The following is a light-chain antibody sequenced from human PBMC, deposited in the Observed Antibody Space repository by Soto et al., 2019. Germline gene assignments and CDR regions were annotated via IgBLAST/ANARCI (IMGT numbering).Light chain of an antibody. CDR2: GAS. V-gene: IGKV3-20*01. J-gene: IGKJ1*01. CDR1: QSVSSN. CDR3: QQYSRSPRT. Sequence: EIVMTQSPATLSVSPGERATLSCRASQSVSSNLAWYQQKPGQAPRLLIYGASSRATGTPDRFSGSGSGTGFTLTISRLEPEDFAVYYCQQYSRSPRTFGQGTKVDIK.